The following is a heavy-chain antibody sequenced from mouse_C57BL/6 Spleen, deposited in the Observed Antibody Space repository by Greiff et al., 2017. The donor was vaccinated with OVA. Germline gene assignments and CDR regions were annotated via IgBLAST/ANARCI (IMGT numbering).Heavy chain of an antibody. CDR3: ARGYDYDEGNYFDY. CDR1: GYTFTSSW. Sequence: QVQLQQPGAELVKPGASVKMSCKASGYTFTSSWITWVKQRPGQGLEWIGDIYPGSGSTNYNEKFKSKATLTVDTSSSTAYMQLSSLTSEDSAVYYCARGYDYDEGNYFDYWGQGTTLTVSS. CDR2: IYPGSGST. V-gene: IGHV1-55*01. D-gene: IGHD2-4*01. J-gene: IGHJ2*01.